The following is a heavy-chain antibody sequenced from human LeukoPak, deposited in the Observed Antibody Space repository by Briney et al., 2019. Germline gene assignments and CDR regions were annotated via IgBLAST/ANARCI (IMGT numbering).Heavy chain of an antibody. V-gene: IGHV3-53*01. CDR3: ANDDY. J-gene: IGHJ4*02. CDR2: IYSGGST. Sequence: PGGSLRLSCAASGFTIRTNYMSWVRQAPGKGLEWVSLIYSGGSTYYADSVKGRFTISRDNSKNTLYLQMNSLRAEGTAVYYCANDDYWGQGTLVTVSS. CDR1: GFTIRTNY.